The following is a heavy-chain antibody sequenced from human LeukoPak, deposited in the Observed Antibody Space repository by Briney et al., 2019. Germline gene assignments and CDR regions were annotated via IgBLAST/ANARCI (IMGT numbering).Heavy chain of an antibody. Sequence: GGSLRLSCAASGFTFSSYAMSCVRQAPGKALESVSLISGSDDSTYYADSVKGRFTISRDNSKNAVYLQMNSLRAEDTAVYYCAKLRSGGPAAGNHWGQGTLVTVSP. D-gene: IGHD6-13*01. CDR2: ISGSDDST. J-gene: IGHJ5*02. CDR3: AKLRSGGPAAGNH. V-gene: IGHV3-23*01. CDR1: GFTFSSYA.